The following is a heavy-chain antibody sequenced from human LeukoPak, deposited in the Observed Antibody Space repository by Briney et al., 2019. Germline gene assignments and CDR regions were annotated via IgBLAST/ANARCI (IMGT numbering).Heavy chain of an antibody. CDR3: ARDRGYSSSWYSPYYYYGMDV. Sequence: SETLSLTCTVSGGSISSYYWSWIRQPPEKGLEWIGYIYYSGSTNYNPSLKSRVTISVDTSKNQFSLKLSSVTAADTAVYYCARDRGYSSSWYSPYYYYGMDVWGQGTTVTVSS. V-gene: IGHV4-59*01. J-gene: IGHJ6*02. D-gene: IGHD6-13*01. CDR1: GGSISSYY. CDR2: IYYSGST.